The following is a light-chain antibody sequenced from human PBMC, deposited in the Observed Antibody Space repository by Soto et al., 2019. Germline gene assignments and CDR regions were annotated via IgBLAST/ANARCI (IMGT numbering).Light chain of an antibody. CDR1: QTISSW. V-gene: IGKV1-5*01. CDR2: DAS. J-gene: IGKJ1*01. Sequence: DIQMTQSPSTLPACVGDRVTITCRASQTISSWLAWYQQKPGKAPDLLIYDASRLAGGVPSRFSGSESGTEFTLTIGSLQPDDFATYYCQQDNSYSWTFCQGSKVDIK. CDR3: QQDNSYSWT.